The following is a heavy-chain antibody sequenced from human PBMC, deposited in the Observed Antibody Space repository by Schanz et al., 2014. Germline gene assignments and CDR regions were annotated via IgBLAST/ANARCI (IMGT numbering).Heavy chain of an antibody. CDR2: IGSSSSRI. Sequence: EVQLVESGGGLVQPGGSLRLSCVASGFTFSNYWMTWVRQAPGKGPEWISYIGSSSSRIDHADSVKGRFTISRDNAKNSLYLQMNSLRAEDTAVYYCARDFHGYGPHLDYWGQGSLVTVSS. CDR1: GFTFSNYW. D-gene: IGHD5-12*01. V-gene: IGHV3-48*01. J-gene: IGHJ4*02. CDR3: ARDFHGYGPHLDY.